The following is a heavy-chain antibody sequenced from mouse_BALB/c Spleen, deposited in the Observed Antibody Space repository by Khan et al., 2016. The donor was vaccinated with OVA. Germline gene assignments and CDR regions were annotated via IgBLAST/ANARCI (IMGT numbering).Heavy chain of an antibody. CDR2: ISYSGRT. D-gene: IGHD1-1*01. CDR3: ARSVTITTVVATDFDY. CDR1: GYSITSDYA. V-gene: IGHV3-2*02. Sequence: EVQLQESGPGLVKPSQSLSLTCTVTGYSITSDYAWNWIRQFPGNKLEWMGYISYSGRTSYNPSLKSRISITRDTSKNQFFLQLTSVTTEETATDYCARSVTITTVVATDFDYWGQGTTLTVAS. J-gene: IGHJ2*01.